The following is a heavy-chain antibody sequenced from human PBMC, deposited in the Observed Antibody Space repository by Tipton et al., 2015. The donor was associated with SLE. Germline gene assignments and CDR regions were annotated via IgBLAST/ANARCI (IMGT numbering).Heavy chain of an antibody. V-gene: IGHV1-69*01. J-gene: IGHJ6*03. CDR1: GGSFGTNS. D-gene: IGHD1-1*01. CDR2: IIPMFGTS. CDR3: ATGDHGRTTVCCDYSYYYMEV. Sequence: QSGPEVKKPGSSVKVSCKASGGSFGTNSINWVRQAPGQGLEWMGGIIPMFGTSNYAQKFQGRVTISADESTAYMELSSLRSDDTAVYFCATGDHGRTTVCCDYSYYYMEVWGEGTTVTVS.